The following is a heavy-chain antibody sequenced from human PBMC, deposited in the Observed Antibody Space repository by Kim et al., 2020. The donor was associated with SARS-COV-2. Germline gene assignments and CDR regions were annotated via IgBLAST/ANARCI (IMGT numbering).Heavy chain of an antibody. D-gene: IGHD3-3*01. Sequence: LKRRVTISVDTSKNQFSLKLSSVTAADTAVYYCARVATIFGVVEGYYFDYWGQGTLVTVSS. V-gene: IGHV4-34*01. CDR3: ARVATIFGVVEGYYFDY. J-gene: IGHJ4*02.